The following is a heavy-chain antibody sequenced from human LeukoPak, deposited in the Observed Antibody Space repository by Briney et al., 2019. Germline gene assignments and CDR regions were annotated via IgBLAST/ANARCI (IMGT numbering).Heavy chain of an antibody. CDR1: GFTFSSYA. D-gene: IGHD6-13*01. Sequence: PGGSLRLSCAASGFTFSSYAMSWVRQAPGKGLEWVAVISYDESNKYYVDSVKGRFTISRDNSKNTLYLQMNSLRVEDTAVYYCAKDIRAAAGPFDYWGQGTLVTVSS. J-gene: IGHJ4*02. CDR2: ISYDESNK. V-gene: IGHV3-30*18. CDR3: AKDIRAAAGPFDY.